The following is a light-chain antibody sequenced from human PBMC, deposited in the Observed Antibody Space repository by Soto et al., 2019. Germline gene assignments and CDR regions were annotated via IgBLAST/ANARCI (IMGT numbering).Light chain of an antibody. CDR3: EAWDDSLNGVV. J-gene: IGLJ2*01. CDR2: SNT. Sequence: QSVLTQPPSASGTPGQRVTISCSGSSSNIGSHTVNWYQQFPGTAPKLLMYSNTQRPSGVPDRFSGSKSGTSASLAISGLQSEFEADYYCEAWDDSLNGVVFGGGTKLTVL. CDR1: SSNIGSHT. V-gene: IGLV1-44*01.